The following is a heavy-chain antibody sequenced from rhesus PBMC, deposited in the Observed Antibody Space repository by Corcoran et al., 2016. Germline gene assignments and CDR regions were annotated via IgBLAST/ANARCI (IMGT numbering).Heavy chain of an antibody. Sequence: QVQLQESGPGLVKPSETLSLTCAVSGYSISSNYWSWIRQPPGKGLEWIGYIYGSSGSTYYNPSLTSRVTISTDTSKNQFTLKPNSVTAADTAVYYCAREGTYGSSYYFDYWGQGVLVTVSS. J-gene: IGHJ4*01. V-gene: IGHV4-147*01. CDR3: AREGTYGSSYYFDY. D-gene: IGHD4-29*01. CDR2: IYGSSGST. CDR1: GYSISSNY.